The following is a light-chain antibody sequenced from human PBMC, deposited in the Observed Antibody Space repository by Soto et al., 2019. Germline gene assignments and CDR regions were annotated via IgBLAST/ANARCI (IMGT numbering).Light chain of an antibody. CDR2: GAS. Sequence: EIVMTQSPATLSVSPGERATLSCRASQSIGSNLAWYQQKPGQAPRLLLYGASTWATGIPARFSGSGSGTEFTLIIRSLQSEDFAVYYCQQYEKWPMTFGRGTKVEIK. CDR1: QSIGSN. J-gene: IGKJ1*01. CDR3: QQYEKWPMT. V-gene: IGKV3-15*01.